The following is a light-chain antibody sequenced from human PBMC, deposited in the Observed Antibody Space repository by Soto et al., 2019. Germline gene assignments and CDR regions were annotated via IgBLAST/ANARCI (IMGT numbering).Light chain of an antibody. Sequence: EIVLTQSPGTRSFCPGERATLTCMFSQSVSSSYLAWFQQKPGQAPRLLIYGASNRATGTPDRFSGSGSGTDFTLTISRLEPEDFAVYYCQQYGSPPIPFGQGTRLEI. CDR3: QQYGSPPIP. J-gene: IGKJ5*01. CDR2: GAS. CDR1: QSVSSSY. V-gene: IGKV3-20*01.